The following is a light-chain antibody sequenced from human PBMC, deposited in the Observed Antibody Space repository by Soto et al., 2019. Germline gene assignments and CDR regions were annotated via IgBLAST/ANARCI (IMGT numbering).Light chain of an antibody. Sequence: QSVLTQSSSASASLGSSVKFTCTLSSGHSSFIIAWHQQQPGKAPRYLMKLEGSGTYNKGSGVPDCFSGSSSGADRYLTISILQFEDEADYYCETWDSNSWVFGAGTKLTVL. CDR2: LEGSGTY. V-gene: IGLV4-60*02. CDR1: SGHSSFI. CDR3: ETWDSNSWV. J-gene: IGLJ3*02.